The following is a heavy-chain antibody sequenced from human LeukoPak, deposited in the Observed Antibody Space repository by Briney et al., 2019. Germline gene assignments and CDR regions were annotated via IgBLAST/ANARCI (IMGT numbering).Heavy chain of an antibody. V-gene: IGHV3-21*01. D-gene: IGHD3-22*01. CDR3: ASRIHYDSSGYPFDY. CDR1: GFTFSSYS. CDR2: ISSSSSYI. Sequence: GGSLRLSCAASGFTFSSYSMHWVRQAPGKGLEWVSSISSSSSYIYYADSVKGRFTISRDNAKNSLYLQMNSLRAEDTAVYYCASRIHYDSSGYPFDYWGQGTLVTVSS. J-gene: IGHJ4*02.